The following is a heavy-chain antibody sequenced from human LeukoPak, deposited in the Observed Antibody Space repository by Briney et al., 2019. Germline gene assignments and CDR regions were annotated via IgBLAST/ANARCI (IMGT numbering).Heavy chain of an antibody. CDR3: AKDMGPDSGYDSGLDY. CDR1: GFAFSTYN. J-gene: IGHJ4*02. D-gene: IGHD5-12*01. CDR2: ISSGSSYI. Sequence: GGALRLSCTAAGFAFSTYNMNWGRQAPGKGLEWIPSISSGSSYIYYADSVKGRFTISRDKARNSLYLQMNSLRAEDTALYYCAKDMGPDSGYDSGLDYWGQGTLVTVSS. V-gene: IGHV3-21*04.